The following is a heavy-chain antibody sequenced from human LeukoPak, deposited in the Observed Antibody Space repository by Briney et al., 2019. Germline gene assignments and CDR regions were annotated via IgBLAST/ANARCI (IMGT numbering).Heavy chain of an antibody. Sequence: GGSLRLSCAASGFTFNTFNMNWVRQAPGKGLEWVSSITSGGDYIYYADSVKGRFTTSRDNAKNTLSLQMNSLRAEDTAVYYCAKARGDYGQPFDYWGQGTLVTVSS. CDR3: AKARGDYGQPFDY. CDR1: GFTFNTFN. CDR2: ITSGGDYI. J-gene: IGHJ4*02. D-gene: IGHD4/OR15-4a*01. V-gene: IGHV3-21*04.